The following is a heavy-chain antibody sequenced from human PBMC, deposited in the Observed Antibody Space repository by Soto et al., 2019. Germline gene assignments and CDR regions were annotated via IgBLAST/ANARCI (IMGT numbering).Heavy chain of an antibody. CDR2: IYYSGST. CDR3: ARRWGTYFDF. CDR1: GGSISSYY. D-gene: IGHD7-27*01. J-gene: IGHJ4*02. Sequence: QVQLQESGPGLVKPSETLSLTCTVSGGSISSYYWSWIRQPPGKGLEWIGYIYYSGSTDYDPSLKSRVTISVDTSKNQFSLKLSSVTAADTAVYYCARRWGTYFDFWGQGTLVTDSS. V-gene: IGHV4-59*01.